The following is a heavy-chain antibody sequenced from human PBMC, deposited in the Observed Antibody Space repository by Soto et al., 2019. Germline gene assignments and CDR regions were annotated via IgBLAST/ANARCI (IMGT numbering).Heavy chain of an antibody. CDR3: ARAGCSSIWCVTQFDN. J-gene: IGHJ4*02. Sequence: GSLRLSCASSGFNFSFYAMHWVRQTPGKGLEWVAVISFDGNNIYYADSVRGRFTISRDSSSSMLYLQMNNLKPEDSAIYYCARAGCSSIWCVTQFDNWGQGTLVTVSS. D-gene: IGHD2-2*01. V-gene: IGHV3-30-3*01. CDR1: GFNFSFYA. CDR2: ISFDGNNI.